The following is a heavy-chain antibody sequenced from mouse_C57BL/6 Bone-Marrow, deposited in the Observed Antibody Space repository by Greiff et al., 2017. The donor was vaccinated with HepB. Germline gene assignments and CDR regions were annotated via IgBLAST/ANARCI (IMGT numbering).Heavy chain of an antibody. Sequence: EVQLQQSGAELVRPGASVKLSCTASGFNIKDDYMNWVKQRPEQGLEWIGWIDPENGDTEYASKFQGKATITAHTSSNTACLQLSSLTSEDTAVSYCSSCDSYSYYFDYWCRGTTLTVTS. CDR3: SSCDSYSYYFDY. V-gene: IGHV14-4*01. J-gene: IGHJ2*01. D-gene: IGHD2-12*01. CDR2: IDPENGDT. CDR1: GFNIKDDY.